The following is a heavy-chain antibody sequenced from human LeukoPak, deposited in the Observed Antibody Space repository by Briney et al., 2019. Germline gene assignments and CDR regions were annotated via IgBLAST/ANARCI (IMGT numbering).Heavy chain of an antibody. D-gene: IGHD2-21*02. CDR3: ARAWGVSIVVVTDTIFDY. CDR1: GDTFTSYV. Sequence: ASVKVSCKASGDTFTSYVISGVRQAPGQGVVWMGWITAYNRNPNNAQKLQSRVTMTTDTSMSTAYMELRSLRSDDTAVYYCARAWGVSIVVVTDTIFDYWGQGTLVTVSS. V-gene: IGHV1-18*01. CDR2: ITAYNRNP. J-gene: IGHJ4*02.